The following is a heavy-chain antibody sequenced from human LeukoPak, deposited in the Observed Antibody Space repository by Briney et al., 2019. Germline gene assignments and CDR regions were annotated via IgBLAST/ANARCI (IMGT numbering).Heavy chain of an antibody. Sequence: SETLSLTCAVYGGSFSGYYWSWIRQPPGKGLEWIGEINHSGSTNYNPSLKSRVTISVDTSKNQFSLKLSSVTAADTAVYCCVRGNAVNTSTDYWGQGTLVTVSS. D-gene: IGHD6-19*01. J-gene: IGHJ4*02. CDR2: INHSGST. CDR1: GGSFSGYY. V-gene: IGHV4-34*01. CDR3: VRGNAVNTSTDY.